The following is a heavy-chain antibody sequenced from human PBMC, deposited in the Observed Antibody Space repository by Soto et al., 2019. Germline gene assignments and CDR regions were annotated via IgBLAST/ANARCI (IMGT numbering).Heavy chain of an antibody. CDR1: GFTFSTYA. D-gene: IGHD1-26*01. CDR2: VSHSGGRV. J-gene: IGHJ4*02. V-gene: IGHV3-23*01. Sequence: PGGSLRLSCAASGFTFSTYAMSWVRQAPGKGLEWVSTVSHSGGRVFYADSVQGRFTISRDNSKNTLHLQMNSLRAEDTAVYYCAKRGAVPYFDCWGQGTRVTVS. CDR3: AKRGAVPYFDC.